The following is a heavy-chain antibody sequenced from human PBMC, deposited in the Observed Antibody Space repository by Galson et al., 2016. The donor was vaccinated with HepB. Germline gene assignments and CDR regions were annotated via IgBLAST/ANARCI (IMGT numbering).Heavy chain of an antibody. V-gene: IGHV4-39*07. J-gene: IGHJ4*02. CDR3: ARSTDAAMVFDL. D-gene: IGHD5-18*01. CDR2: IYYSGKT. Sequence: SETLSLTCNVSGGSISNRSYFWAWIRQPPGKGLEWIATIYYSGKTYYSPSLQSRVTISVDTSSKQFSLKLNLVTAADTAFYFCARSTDAAMVFDLWGQGVLVTVSS. CDR1: GGSISNRSYF.